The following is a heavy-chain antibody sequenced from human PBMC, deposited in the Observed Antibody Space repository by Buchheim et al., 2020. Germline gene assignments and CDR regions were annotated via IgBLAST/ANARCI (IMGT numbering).Heavy chain of an antibody. Sequence: QVQLQESGPGLVKPSETLSLTCTVSGGSISSYYWSWIRQPPGKGLEWIGQVYHSGTTNYNPSLKSQVSISLDTSKNQFSLELRSVTAADTAVYYCARDSEVVGATLYFDLWGRGT. V-gene: IGHV4-59*01. CDR3: ARDSEVVGATLYFDL. CDR1: GGSISSYY. J-gene: IGHJ2*01. CDR2: VYHSGTT. D-gene: IGHD1-26*01.